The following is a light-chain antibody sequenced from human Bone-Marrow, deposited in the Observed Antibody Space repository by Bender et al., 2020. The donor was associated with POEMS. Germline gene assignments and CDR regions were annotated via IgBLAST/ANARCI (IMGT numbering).Light chain of an antibody. V-gene: IGLV2-8*01. CDR2: EVT. J-gene: IGLJ2*01. CDR1: SSDIGGYDY. Sequence: QSALTQPPSASGSPGQSVTISCTGTSSDIGGYDYVSWYQQHPGKAPKLIIYEVTHRPSGVPARFSGSKSGNTASLTVSGLRIEDDADYYCSSYAGTDLRLFGGGTKLTVL. CDR3: SSYAGTDLRL.